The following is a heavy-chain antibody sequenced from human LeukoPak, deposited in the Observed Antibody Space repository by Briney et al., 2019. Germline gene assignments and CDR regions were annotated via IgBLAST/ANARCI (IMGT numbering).Heavy chain of an antibody. D-gene: IGHD1-26*01. CDR3: ARDPYSGSYGNYYYFMDV. CDR1: GFTFSSYG. J-gene: IGHJ6*03. V-gene: IGHV3-30*03. CDR2: ISYDGSNK. Sequence: GGSLRLSCAASGFTFSSYGMHWVRQAPGKGLEWVAVISYDGSNKYYADSVKGRFTISRDNSKNTLYLQMNSLRAEDTAVYYCARDPYSGSYGNYYYFMDVWGKGTTVTISS.